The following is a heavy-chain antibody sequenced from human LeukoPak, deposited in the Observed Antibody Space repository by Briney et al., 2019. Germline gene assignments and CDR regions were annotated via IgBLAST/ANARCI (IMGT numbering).Heavy chain of an antibody. J-gene: IGHJ4*02. CDR2: LYASESP. V-gene: IGHV4-61*01. CDR1: GAFLTNPTYY. CDR3: ARFKSSGWSYFDT. Sequence: SETLSLTCTVSGAFLTNPTYYQWSWIRQAPGKGLELIGSLYASESPKINPSLRSRVTLSLDTSKNQFSLELRSVTPEDSAVYYCARFKSSGWSYFDTWGQGIPVTVSS. D-gene: IGHD6-19*01.